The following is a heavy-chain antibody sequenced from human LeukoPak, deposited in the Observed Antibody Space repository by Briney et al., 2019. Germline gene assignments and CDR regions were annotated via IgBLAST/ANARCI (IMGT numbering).Heavy chain of an antibody. J-gene: IGHJ4*02. V-gene: IGHV5-51*01. CDR1: GYSFTNYS. CDR2: IYSGVSDT. D-gene: IGHD1-14*01. Sequence: GESLPISCMGSGYSFTNYSSSCVRQIPGKGLECMGIIYSGVSDTRYSPPFQGQVTISAAKSITTAYLQWSSLKASDTAMYYCARHRYIGTEFDYWGQGTLVTVSS. CDR3: ARHRYIGTEFDY.